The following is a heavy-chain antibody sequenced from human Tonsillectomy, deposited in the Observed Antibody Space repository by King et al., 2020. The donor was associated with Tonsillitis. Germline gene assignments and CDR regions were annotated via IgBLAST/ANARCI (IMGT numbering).Heavy chain of an antibody. CDR3: AKELLRSSPFDD. Sequence: VQLVESGGGVVQPGKSLRLSCVASGLTFSKYAMHWVRQAPGKGLEWVAFIRHDGSNDLYVDSVKGRFTISRDNLKNTLYLEMDSLRPEDTALYYCAKELLRSSPFDDWGQGTLVTVSS. V-gene: IGHV3-30*02. CDR2: IRHDGSND. CDR1: GLTFSKYA. J-gene: IGHJ4*02. D-gene: IGHD3-22*01.